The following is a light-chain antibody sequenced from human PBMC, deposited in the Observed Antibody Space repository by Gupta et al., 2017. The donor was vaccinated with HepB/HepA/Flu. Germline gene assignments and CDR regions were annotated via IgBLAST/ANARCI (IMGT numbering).Light chain of an antibody. J-gene: IGKJ1*01. Sequence: DIVMTQSPDSLAVSLGERATINCKSSQSVLYSSNNKNYLAWYQQKPGQPPKLLMYCASTRESGVPDRCSSSRSAREDSPTTSSRQADDVAGDYCQKYCRTPPWTFGQGTKVEIK. CDR3: QKYCRTPPWT. V-gene: IGKV4-1*01. CDR2: CAS. CDR1: QSVLYSSNNKNY.